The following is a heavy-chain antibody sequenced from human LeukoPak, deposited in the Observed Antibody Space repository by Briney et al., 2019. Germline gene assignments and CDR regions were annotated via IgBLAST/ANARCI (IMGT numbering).Heavy chain of an antibody. CDR3: AKLCLVERWLGRSDYYYGMDV. Sequence: PGRSLRLSCAASGFTFSSYAMHWVRQAPGKGLEWVSIISSGGSYEYYADSVKGRFTISRDNSKNTLYLQMNSLRAEDTAVYYCAKLCLVERWLGRSDYYYGMDVWGQGTTVTVSS. J-gene: IGHJ6*02. CDR2: ISSGGSYE. CDR1: GFTFSSYA. V-gene: IGHV3-30*07. D-gene: IGHD6-19*01.